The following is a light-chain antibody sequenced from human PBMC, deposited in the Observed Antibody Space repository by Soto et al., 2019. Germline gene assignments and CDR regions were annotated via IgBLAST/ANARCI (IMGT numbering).Light chain of an antibody. Sequence: QSALTQPASVSGSPGQSLTLSCTGTSSDVGSYNLVSWYQQHPGKAPKVMIFEGSKRPSGVSTRFSGSKSGNTASLTISGLQAEDEADYYCCSYAGSSTLVFGGGTKLTVL. CDR2: EGS. V-gene: IGLV2-23*01. CDR3: CSYAGSSTLV. J-gene: IGLJ2*01. CDR1: SSDVGSYNL.